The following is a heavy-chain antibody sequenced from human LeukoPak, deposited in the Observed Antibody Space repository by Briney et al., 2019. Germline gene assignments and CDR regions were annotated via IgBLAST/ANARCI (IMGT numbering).Heavy chain of an antibody. CDR1: GCTFSSYE. CDR3: ARDDLEMASSAFDI. D-gene: IGHD5-24*01. J-gene: IGHJ3*02. V-gene: IGHV3-48*03. CDR2: ISGSGSAI. Sequence: GGSLRLSCAASGCTFSSYEMNWVRQAPGKGLEWVSYISGSGSAIYYSDSVKGRFTISRDNAKNSLYLQMNSLRAEDTALYYCARDDLEMASSAFDIWGQGTMVTVSS.